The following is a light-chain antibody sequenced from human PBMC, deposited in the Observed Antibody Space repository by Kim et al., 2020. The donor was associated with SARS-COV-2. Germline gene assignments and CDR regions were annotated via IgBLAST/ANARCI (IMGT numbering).Light chain of an antibody. Sequence: SYELTQPPSVSVPPGQTASITCSGDKLGDKYACWYQQKPGQSPVLVIYQDSKRPSGIPERFSGSNSGNTATLTISGTQAMDEADYYCQAWDSSTEEVFGGGTQLTVL. CDR3: QAWDSSTEEV. V-gene: IGLV3-1*01. CDR2: QDS. CDR1: KLGDKY. J-gene: IGLJ2*01.